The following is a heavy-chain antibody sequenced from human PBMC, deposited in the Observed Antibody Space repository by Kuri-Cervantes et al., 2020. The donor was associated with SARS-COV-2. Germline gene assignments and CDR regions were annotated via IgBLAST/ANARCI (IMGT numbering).Heavy chain of an antibody. D-gene: IGHD6-19*01. Sequence: GESLKISCAASGLTVSSNYMSWVRQAPGKGLEWVSVVYGAHNTYYADSVKGRFTISRDSSKNTVYLQMNSLRAEDTAVYYCAKDRSSGWHLNWFDPWGQGTLVTVSS. CDR1: GLTVSSNY. J-gene: IGHJ5*02. CDR2: VYGAHNT. CDR3: AKDRSSGWHLNWFDP. V-gene: IGHV3-53*01.